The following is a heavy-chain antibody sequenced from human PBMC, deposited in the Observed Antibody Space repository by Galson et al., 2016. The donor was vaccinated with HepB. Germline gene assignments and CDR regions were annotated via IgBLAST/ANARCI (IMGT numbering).Heavy chain of an antibody. D-gene: IGHD1-14*01. J-gene: IGHJ4*02. CDR3: ARDGNHGYDMEY. CDR1: GFTLSGYN. Sequence: SLRLSCAASGFTLSGYNMDWVRQAPGKGLEWVSYISSGSSAIYYADSVKGRFTISRDNAKNSLYLQMNSLRDEDTAIYFCARDGNHGYDMEYWGQGTLVTVS. CDR2: ISSGSSAI. V-gene: IGHV3-48*02.